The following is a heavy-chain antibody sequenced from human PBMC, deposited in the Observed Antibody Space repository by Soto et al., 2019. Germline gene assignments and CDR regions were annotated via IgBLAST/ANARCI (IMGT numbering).Heavy chain of an antibody. CDR2: INSDGSST. V-gene: IGHV3-74*01. J-gene: IGHJ5*02. CDR3: ARDSKEYYDFWSGYYSGWFDP. CDR1: GFTFSSYW. Sequence: GGSLRLSCAASGFTFSSYWMHWVRQAPGKGLVWVSRINSDGSSTSYADSVKGRFTISRDNAKNTLYLQMNSLRAEDTAVYYCARDSKEYYDFWSGYYSGWFDPWGQGTLVTVSS. D-gene: IGHD3-3*01.